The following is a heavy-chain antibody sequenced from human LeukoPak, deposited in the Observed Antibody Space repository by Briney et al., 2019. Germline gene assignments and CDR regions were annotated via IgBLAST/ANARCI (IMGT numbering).Heavy chain of an antibody. Sequence: PSETLSLTCTVSGGSISGHYWSWIRQPPGKGLEWIGYIYYSGSTNFNPSLKSRVTISVDTSKNQFSLKLYSVTAADTAVYYCARVKYCGGDCYAFDIWGQGTMVTVSS. CDR3: ARVKYCGGDCYAFDI. D-gene: IGHD2-21*01. V-gene: IGHV4-59*11. CDR1: GGSISGHY. J-gene: IGHJ3*02. CDR2: IYYSGST.